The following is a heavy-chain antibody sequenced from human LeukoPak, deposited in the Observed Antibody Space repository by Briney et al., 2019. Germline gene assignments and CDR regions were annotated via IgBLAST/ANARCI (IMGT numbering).Heavy chain of an antibody. CDR2: ISRSSSYI. CDR1: GFTFSSYN. D-gene: IGHD4-17*01. CDR3: ASSQWPHSAGDLDY. J-gene: IGHJ4*02. Sequence: KSGGSLRLSRAASGFTFSSYNMNWVRQAPGKGLEWVSSISRSSSYIYYADSVKGRFTISRDNSKNTLYLQMNSLRAEDTAVYYCASSQWPHSAGDLDYWGQGTLVTVSS. V-gene: IGHV3-21*04.